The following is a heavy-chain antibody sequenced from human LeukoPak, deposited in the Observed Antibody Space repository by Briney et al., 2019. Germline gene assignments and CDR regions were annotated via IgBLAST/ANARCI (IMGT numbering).Heavy chain of an antibody. V-gene: IGHV4-28*01. CDR3: ARKPDGHRYGIDY. D-gene: IGHD5-18*01. J-gene: IGHJ4*01. Sequence: SETLSLTCDVSGDSLSSSNWWTWIPQPPGKGAGWIVYIFYSGRTHYSPYLKIRVSMSVVTSNSQFSLKLTSVTAVDTAVYYCARKPDGHRYGIDYRGHGTLVTVSS. CDR2: IFYSGRT. CDR1: GDSLSSSNW.